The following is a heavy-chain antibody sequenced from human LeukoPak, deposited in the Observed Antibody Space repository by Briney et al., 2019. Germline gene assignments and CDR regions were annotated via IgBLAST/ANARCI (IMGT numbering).Heavy chain of an antibody. CDR1: GFTFSSYG. J-gene: IGHJ3*02. CDR2: IRYDGSNK. D-gene: IGHD5-18*01. Sequence: GGSLRLSCAASGFTFSSYGTHWVRQAPGKGLEWVSFIRYDGSNKYYADSVKGRFTISRDNSKNTLFLQMNSLRAEDTAVYYCARNVDTATNDAFDIWGQGTMVTVSS. CDR3: ARNVDTATNDAFDI. V-gene: IGHV3-30*02.